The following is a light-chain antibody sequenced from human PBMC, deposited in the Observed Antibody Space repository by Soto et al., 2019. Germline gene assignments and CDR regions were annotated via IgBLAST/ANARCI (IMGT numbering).Light chain of an antibody. J-gene: IGLJ2*01. CDR2: EVS. CDR1: SSDVGGYNY. Sequence: QSALTQPPSASGSPGQSVTISCTGTSSDVGGYNYVSWYQQHPGKAPKLMIYEVSKRPSGVPDRFSGSKSGNTASLPVSRLQAEEEADYYCSSFAGNNNLVFGGGTKLTVL. V-gene: IGLV2-8*01. CDR3: SSFAGNNNLV.